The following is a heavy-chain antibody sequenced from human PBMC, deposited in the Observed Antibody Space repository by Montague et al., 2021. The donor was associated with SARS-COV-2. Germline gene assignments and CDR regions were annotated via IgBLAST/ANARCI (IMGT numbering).Heavy chain of an antibody. Sequence: SLRLSCAASGFTFSKNAMSWVRQAPGKGLEWVSAISGSGRSTYYADSVKGRFTISRDNSKNTLYLQMNSLGAEDTAVYYCAKDRLALLWFRERYDAFDIWGQGTMVTVSS. CDR1: GFTFSKNA. J-gene: IGHJ3*02. CDR3: AKDRLALLWFRERYDAFDI. CDR2: ISGSGRST. V-gene: IGHV3-23*01. D-gene: IGHD3-10*01.